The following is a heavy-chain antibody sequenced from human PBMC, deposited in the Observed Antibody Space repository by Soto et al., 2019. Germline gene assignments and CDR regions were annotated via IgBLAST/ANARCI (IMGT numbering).Heavy chain of an antibody. V-gene: IGHV2-5*01. CDR2: IDWKDDQ. Sequence: QITLKKSGHTLVKPTQPLTLTCTVSGFSLSDRGVGVCWFRQPPGKPLECLAIIDWKDDQRYTPSLQSMLTVTENTSKNLVVLTMTDIDLMDTATYSCAHSPWWAAADYWCQRVLVTVSS. D-gene: IGHD2-2*01. CDR1: GFSLSDRGVG. J-gene: IGHJ4*02. CDR3: AHSPWWAAADY.